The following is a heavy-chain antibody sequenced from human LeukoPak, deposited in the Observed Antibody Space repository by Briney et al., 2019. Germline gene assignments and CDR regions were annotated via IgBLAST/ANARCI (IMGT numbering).Heavy chain of an antibody. J-gene: IGHJ3*02. CDR1: GFTFSSYW. V-gene: IGHV3-7*03. D-gene: IGHD6-19*01. CDR2: INHNGNVN. Sequence: GGSLRLSCAASGFTFSSYWMNWARQAPGKGLEWVASINHNGNVNYYVDSVKGRFTISRDNAKNSLYLQMSNLRAEDTAVYYCARDTGIAVEPDAFDIWGQGTMVTVSS. CDR3: ARDTGIAVEPDAFDI.